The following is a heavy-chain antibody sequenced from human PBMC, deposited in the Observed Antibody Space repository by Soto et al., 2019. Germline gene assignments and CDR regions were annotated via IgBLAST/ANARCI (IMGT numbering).Heavy chain of an antibody. CDR3: AKRTVPAAISVPYFDY. CDR1: GFTFSSYA. D-gene: IGHD2-2*02. J-gene: IGHJ4*02. CDR2: ISGSGGST. V-gene: IGHV3-23*01. Sequence: PGGSLRLSCAASGFTFSSYAMSWVRQAPGKGLEWVSAISGSGGSTYYADSVKGRFTISRDNSKNTLYLQMNSLRAEDTAVYYCAKRTVPAAISVPYFDYWGQGTLVTVSS.